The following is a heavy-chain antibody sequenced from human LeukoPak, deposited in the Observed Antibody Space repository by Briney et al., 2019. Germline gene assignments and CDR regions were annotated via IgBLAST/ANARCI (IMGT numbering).Heavy chain of an antibody. V-gene: IGHV1-2*06. CDR3: ARDLEGDSSSWYTYYYYGMDV. Sequence: ASVKVSCKASGYTFTGYHIHWVRQAPGQGLEWMGRINPNSGGTNYAQKFQGRVTMTRDTSISTAYMELSRLRSDDTAVYYCARDLEGDSSSWYTYYYYGMDVWGQGTTVTVSS. CDR1: GYTFTGYH. J-gene: IGHJ6*02. CDR2: INPNSGGT. D-gene: IGHD6-13*01.